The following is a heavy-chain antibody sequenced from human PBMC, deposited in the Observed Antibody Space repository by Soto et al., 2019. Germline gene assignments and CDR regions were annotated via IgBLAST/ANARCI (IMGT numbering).Heavy chain of an antibody. Sequence: QVQLQESGPGLVKPSQTLSLTCSVSGGSIRSIDYFWSWISQPPGKGLEWIGFIHHTGTTYYNPSLRSRVTISIDTSKSQFSMKLTSVTAADTAVYYGAIVMAAMQNWLDPWGQGTLVTVSP. V-gene: IGHV4-30-4*01. CDR3: AIVMAAMQNWLDP. CDR2: IHHTGTT. D-gene: IGHD2-2*01. J-gene: IGHJ5*02. CDR1: GGSIRSIDYF.